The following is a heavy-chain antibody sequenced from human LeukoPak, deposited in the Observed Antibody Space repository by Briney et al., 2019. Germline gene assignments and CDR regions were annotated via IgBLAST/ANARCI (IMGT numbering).Heavy chain of an antibody. CDR3: ARDRPPYYDFWSDSDDHFDY. CDR2: ISGSGSTI. CDR1: GSTFSDYA. V-gene: IGHV3-48*02. D-gene: IGHD3-3*01. J-gene: IGHJ4*02. Sequence: GGSLRLSCAASGSTFSDYAMNWVRQAPGKGLEWISYISGSGSTIYSADSVKGRFTISRDNAKNSLYLQMNSLRDEDTAVYYCARDRPPYYDFWSDSDDHFDYWGQGTLVTVSS.